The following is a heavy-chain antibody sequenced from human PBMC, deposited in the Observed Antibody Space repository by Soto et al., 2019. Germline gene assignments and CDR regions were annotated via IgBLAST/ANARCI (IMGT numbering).Heavy chain of an antibody. CDR3: AAPKYSYGYNGRDG. CDR2: ISSSSSYT. Sequence: GGSLRLSCAASGFTFSDYYMSWIRQAPGKGLEWVSYISSSSSYTNYADSVKGRFTISRDNAKNSLYLQMNSLRAEDTAVYYCAAPKYSYGYNGRDGWGQGTTVTVS. CDR1: GFTFSDYY. J-gene: IGHJ6*02. D-gene: IGHD5-18*01. V-gene: IGHV3-11*06.